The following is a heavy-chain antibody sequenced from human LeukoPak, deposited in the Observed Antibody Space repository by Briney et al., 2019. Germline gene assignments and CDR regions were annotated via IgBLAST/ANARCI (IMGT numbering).Heavy chain of an antibody. J-gene: IGHJ4*02. D-gene: IGHD3-3*01. CDR3: ARVLDYDFWSGSSD. V-gene: IGHV1-69*01. Sequence: SVKVSCKASGGTFSSYAISWVGQAPGQGREWMGGIIPIFGTANYAQKFQGREKITADESTSTAYMELSSLRSEDTAVYYCARVLDYDFWSGSSDWGQGTLVTVSS. CDR1: GGTFSSYA. CDR2: IIPIFGTA.